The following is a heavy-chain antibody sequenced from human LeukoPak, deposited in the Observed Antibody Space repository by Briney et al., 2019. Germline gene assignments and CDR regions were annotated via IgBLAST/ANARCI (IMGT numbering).Heavy chain of an antibody. D-gene: IGHD6-13*01. Sequence: ASVKVSCKVSGYTLTELSMHWVRQAPGKGLEWMGGFDPEDGETIYAQKFQGRVTMTEDTSTDTAYMELSSVRSEDTAVYYCATVGSSTPSYYYYGMDVWGQGTTVTVSS. V-gene: IGHV1-24*01. CDR2: FDPEDGET. J-gene: IGHJ6*02. CDR3: ATVGSSTPSYYYYGMDV. CDR1: GYTLTELS.